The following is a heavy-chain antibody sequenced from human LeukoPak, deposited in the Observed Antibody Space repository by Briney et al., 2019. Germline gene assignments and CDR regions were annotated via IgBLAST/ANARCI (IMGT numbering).Heavy chain of an antibody. V-gene: IGHV3-23*01. Sequence: GGSLRLSCAASGFTFSSYSMNWVRQAPGKGLEWVSAISGSGGSTYYADSVKGRFTISRDNSKNTLYLQMNSLRAEDTAVYYCAKAGESSGYLFDYWGQGTLVTVSS. D-gene: IGHD3-22*01. CDR2: ISGSGGST. J-gene: IGHJ4*02. CDR1: GFTFSSYS. CDR3: AKAGESSGYLFDY.